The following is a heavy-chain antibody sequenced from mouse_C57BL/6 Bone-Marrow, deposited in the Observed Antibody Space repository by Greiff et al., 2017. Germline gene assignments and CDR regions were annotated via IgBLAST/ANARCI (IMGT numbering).Heavy chain of an antibody. CDR2: IHPNSGST. CDR1: GYTFTSYW. J-gene: IGHJ3*01. D-gene: IGHD1-1*01. V-gene: IGHV1-64*01. Sequence: VQLQQPGAELVKPGASVKLSCKASGYTFTSYWMHWVKQRPGQGLEWIGMIHPNSGSTNYNEKFKSKATLTVDKSSSTAYMQLISLTSEDSAVYYCATLRAWFAYWGQGTLVTVSA. CDR3: ATLRAWFAY.